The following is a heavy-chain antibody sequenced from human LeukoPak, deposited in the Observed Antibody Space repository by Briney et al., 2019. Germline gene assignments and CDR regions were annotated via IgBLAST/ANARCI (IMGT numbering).Heavy chain of an antibody. J-gene: IGHJ3*02. Sequence: ASVKVSCKASGYTFTSYAMHWVRQAPGQRLEWMGWINAGNGNTKYSQEFQGRVTITRDTSASTAYMELSSLRSEDMAVYYCASWWLQSNDAFDIWGQGTMVTVSS. CDR3: ASWWLQSNDAFDI. CDR2: INAGNGNT. D-gene: IGHD5-24*01. V-gene: IGHV1-3*03. CDR1: GYTFTSYA.